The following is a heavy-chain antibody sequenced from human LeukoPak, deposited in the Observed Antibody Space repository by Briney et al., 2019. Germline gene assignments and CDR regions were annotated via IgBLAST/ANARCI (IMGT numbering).Heavy chain of an antibody. CDR3: ARDRPWEVGATPYFAY. CDR1: GFTFSDYY. Sequence: KSGGSLRLSCAASGFTFSDYYMSWIRQAPGKGLEWVSYISSSRSDTKYADSVKGRFTISRDNAKNSLYLQMNSLRAEDTAVYYCARDRPWEVGATPYFAYWGQGTLVTVSS. CDR2: ISSSRSDT. J-gene: IGHJ4*02. V-gene: IGHV3-11*05. D-gene: IGHD1-26*01.